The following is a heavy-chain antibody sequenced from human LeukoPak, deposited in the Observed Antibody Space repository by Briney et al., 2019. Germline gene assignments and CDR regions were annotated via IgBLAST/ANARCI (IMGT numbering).Heavy chain of an antibody. CDR1: GYTFTSYD. V-gene: IGHV1-8*01. CDR3: ASRIIMTVGNSAFDI. CDR2: MNPNSGNT. D-gene: IGHD3-22*01. J-gene: IGHJ3*02. Sequence: ASVKVSCKASGYTFTSYDINWVRQATGQGLEWMGWMNPNSGNTGYAQKFQGRVTMTRNTSISTAYMELSSLRSEDTAVYYCASRIIMTVGNSAFDIWGQGTMVTVSS.